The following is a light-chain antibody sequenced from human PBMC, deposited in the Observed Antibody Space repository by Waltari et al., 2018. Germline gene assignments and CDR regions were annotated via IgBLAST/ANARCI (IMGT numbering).Light chain of an antibody. CDR1: SASVSTSNY. J-gene: IGLJ2*01. Sequence: TVVTQEPSLSVSPGGTVTLTCGLSSASVSTSNYPSCYQQTPGQAPRMLIYSTNTRPSGVPDRFSGSILGNKAALTITGAQADDESDYYCTLYMGSGISVFGGGTRLTVL. CDR2: STN. V-gene: IGLV8-61*01. CDR3: TLYMGSGISV.